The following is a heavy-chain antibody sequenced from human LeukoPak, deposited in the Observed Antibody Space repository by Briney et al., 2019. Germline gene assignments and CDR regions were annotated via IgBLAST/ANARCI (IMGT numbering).Heavy chain of an antibody. CDR3: ARRTRESHFDY. D-gene: IGHD1-1*01. J-gene: IGHJ4*02. CDR2: IRSKPYGGTR. CDR1: GFTFGDYA. V-gene: IGHV3-49*04. Sequence: PAGGSLRLSRITSGFTFGDYAMRWVRQAPGKRPEWVCCIRSKPYGGTRNYAASVKGRFIISRDDSKSIAYLQMNSLNTDDTAVDFCARRTRESHFDYWGQGTLVTVSS.